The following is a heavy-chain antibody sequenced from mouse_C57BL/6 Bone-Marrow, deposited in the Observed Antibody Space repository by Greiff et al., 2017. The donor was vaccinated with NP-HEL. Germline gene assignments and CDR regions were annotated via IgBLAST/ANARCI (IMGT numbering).Heavy chain of an antibody. D-gene: IGHD1-1*01. J-gene: IGHJ2*01. CDR1: GYSFTGYY. CDR3: ARDFYYGSSRFDY. V-gene: IGHV1-42*01. CDR2: INPSTGGT. Sequence: EVKLVESGPELVKPGASVKISCKASGYSFTGYYMNWVKQSPEKSLEWIGEINPSTGGTTYNQKFKAKATLTVDKSSSTAYMQLKSLTSEDSAVYYCARDFYYGSSRFDYWGQGTTLTVSS.